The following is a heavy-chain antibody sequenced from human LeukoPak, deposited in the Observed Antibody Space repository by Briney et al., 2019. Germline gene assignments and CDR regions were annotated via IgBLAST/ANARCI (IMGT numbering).Heavy chain of an antibody. CDR1: GFTFSSYA. CDR3: ARGSGIVVVPAVLH. J-gene: IGHJ4*02. CDR2: ISYDGSNK. Sequence: GGSLRLSCAASGFTFSSYAVHWVRQAPGKGLEWVAVISYDGSNKYYADSVKGRFTISRDNSKNTLYLQMNSLRAEDTAVYYCARGSGIVVVPAVLHWGQGTLVTVSS. V-gene: IGHV3-30*04. D-gene: IGHD2-2*01.